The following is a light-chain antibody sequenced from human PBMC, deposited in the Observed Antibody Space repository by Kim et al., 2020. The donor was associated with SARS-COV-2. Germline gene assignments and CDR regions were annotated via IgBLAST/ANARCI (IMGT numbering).Light chain of an antibody. J-gene: IGKJ4*01. Sequence: DIQLTQSPSFLSASVGDRVTITCRASQGIRTYLAWYQQKPGKAPKLLIYAASTLQSGVPSRFSGSGSGTEFTLTISSLQPEDSATYYCQQLNSYPFTFGGGTKVDIK. CDR1: QGIRTY. CDR3: QQLNSYPFT. CDR2: AAS. V-gene: IGKV1-9*01.